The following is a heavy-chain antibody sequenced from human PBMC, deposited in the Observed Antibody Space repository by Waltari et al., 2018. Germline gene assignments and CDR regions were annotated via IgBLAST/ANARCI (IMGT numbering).Heavy chain of an antibody. D-gene: IGHD3-10*01. CDR3: AREGRYYGRSGAEGPFGP. CDR1: GGSFSGYY. V-gene: IGHV4-34*01. J-gene: IGHJ5*02. Sequence: QVQLQQWGAGLLKPSETLSLTCAVYGGSFSGYYWSWIRQPPGKGLEWIGEINHSGSTNYNPSLKSRVTISVDTSKNQFSLKLSSVTAADTAVYYCAREGRYYGRSGAEGPFGPWGQGTLVTVSS. CDR2: INHSGST.